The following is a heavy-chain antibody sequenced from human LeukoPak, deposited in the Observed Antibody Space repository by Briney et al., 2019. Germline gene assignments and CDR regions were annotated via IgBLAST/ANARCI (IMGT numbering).Heavy chain of an antibody. CDR3: AKATLVSCSGAKCYPFDH. D-gene: IGHD2-15*01. CDR2: ITGNGGST. Sequence: GGSLRPSCAASGFTFSSYAMNWVRQAPGKEMEWVSSITGNGGSTYFADSVKGRFTISRDNSKNTVYLQMNILRAEDTALYYCAKATLVSCSGAKCYPFDHWGQGTVVSVSS. J-gene: IGHJ4*02. V-gene: IGHV3-23*01. CDR1: GFTFSSYA.